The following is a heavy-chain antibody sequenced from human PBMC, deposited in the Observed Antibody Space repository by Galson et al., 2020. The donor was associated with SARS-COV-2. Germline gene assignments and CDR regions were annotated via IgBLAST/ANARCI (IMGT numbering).Heavy chain of an antibody. CDR1: GGTFSSYA. V-gene: IGHV1-69*13. J-gene: IGHJ6*03. CDR3: ARVFWNYAGQYYYYYMDV. CDR2: IIPIFGTA. D-gene: IGHD1-7*01. Sequence: SVKVSCKASGGTFSSYAISWVRQAPGQGLEWMGGIIPIFGTANYAQKFQGRVTITADESTSTAYMELSSLRSEDTAVYYCARVFWNYAGQYYYYYMDVWGKGTTVTVSS.